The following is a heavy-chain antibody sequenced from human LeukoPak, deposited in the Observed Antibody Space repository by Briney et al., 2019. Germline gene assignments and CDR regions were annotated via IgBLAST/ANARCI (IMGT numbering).Heavy chain of an antibody. CDR1: GFTFSSFA. Sequence: QPGGSLRLSCAASGFTFSSFAMSWVRQAPGKGLEWVSAISGSGGSTYYADSVKGRFTISRDNSKNTLYLQMNSLRAEDTAVYYCARGRGYSYGLVDYWGQGTLVTVSS. V-gene: IGHV3-23*01. D-gene: IGHD5-18*01. J-gene: IGHJ4*02. CDR3: ARGRGYSYGLVDY. CDR2: ISGSGGST.